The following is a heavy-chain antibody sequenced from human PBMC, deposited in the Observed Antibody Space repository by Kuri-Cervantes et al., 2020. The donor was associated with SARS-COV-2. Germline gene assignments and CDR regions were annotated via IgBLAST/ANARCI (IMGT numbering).Heavy chain of an antibody. V-gene: IGHV3-9*01. Sequence: SLKISCAASGFTFDDYAMHWVRQAPGKGLEWVSGISWNSGSIDYADSVTGRFTISRDNAKNSLYLQMNSLRAEDTAVYYCAGLREYYYDSSQDYWGQGTLVTVSS. CDR1: GFTFDDYA. CDR2: ISWNSGSI. CDR3: AGLREYYYDSSQDY. J-gene: IGHJ4*02. D-gene: IGHD3-22*01.